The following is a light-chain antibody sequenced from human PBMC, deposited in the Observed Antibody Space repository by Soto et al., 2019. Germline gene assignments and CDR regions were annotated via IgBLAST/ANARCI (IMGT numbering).Light chain of an antibody. CDR1: SSDVGSYNL. V-gene: IGLV2-23*01. J-gene: IGLJ1*01. CDR3: CSYAGNSDV. Sequence: QSALTQPASVSGSPGQSITISCTGTSSDVGSYNLVSWYQQHPGKAPKLMIYEDSKRPSGVSSRFSGSKSGNTASLTISGLQAEDEADYYCCSYAGNSDVFGTGTKLTVL. CDR2: EDS.